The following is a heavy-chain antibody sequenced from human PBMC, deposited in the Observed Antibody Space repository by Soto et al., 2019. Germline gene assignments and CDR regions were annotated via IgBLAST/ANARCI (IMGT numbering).Heavy chain of an antibody. CDR1: GYTFTSDG. J-gene: IGHJ4*02. D-gene: IGHD5-12*01. CDR2: ISAYNGNT. Sequence: ASVKVSCKAAGYTFTSDGISWVRQAPGQGLEWMGWISAYNGNTNYAQKLQGRVTMTTDTSTSTAYMELRSLRSDDTAVYYCASRGYSGYDLDYWGQGTLVTVSS. CDR3: ASRGYSGYDLDY. V-gene: IGHV1-18*01.